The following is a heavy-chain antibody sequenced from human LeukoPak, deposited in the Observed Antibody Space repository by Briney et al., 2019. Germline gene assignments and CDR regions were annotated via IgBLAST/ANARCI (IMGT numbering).Heavy chain of an antibody. Sequence: PGGSLRLSCAASGFTFSSYEMNWVRQAPGKGREWVSYISSSGSTIYYADSVKGRFTISRDNAKNSQYLQMNSLRAEDTAVYYCARLTPLGYCSGGSCYSYYFDYWGQGTLVTVSS. CDR2: ISSSGSTI. J-gene: IGHJ4*02. V-gene: IGHV3-48*03. D-gene: IGHD2-15*01. CDR3: ARLTPLGYCSGGSCYSYYFDY. CDR1: GFTFSSYE.